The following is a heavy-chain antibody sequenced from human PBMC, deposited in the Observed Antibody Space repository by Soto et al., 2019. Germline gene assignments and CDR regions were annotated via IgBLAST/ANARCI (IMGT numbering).Heavy chain of an antibody. D-gene: IGHD3-9*01. J-gene: IGHJ2*01. V-gene: IGHV4-34*01. Sequence: QVQLQQWGAGPLRPLETLSLTCGVSGGSFSGYYWAWIRQSPGKGLEWVGEINHRGSINYNPSLKSPVSISVDTSKNHYSLNLRSVTAADTAVYYCARESHDILTGPPWVWYFDLWGRGTLVTVSS. CDR2: INHRGSI. CDR3: ARESHDILTGPPWVWYFDL. CDR1: GGSFSGYY.